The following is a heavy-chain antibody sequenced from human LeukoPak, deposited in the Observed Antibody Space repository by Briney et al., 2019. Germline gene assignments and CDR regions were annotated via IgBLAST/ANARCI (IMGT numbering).Heavy chain of an antibody. J-gene: IGHJ5*02. CDR1: GGSISSYY. CDR2: IYNSGST. CDR3: ARLVYSSGWYWFDP. V-gene: IGHV4-59*08. Sequence: SETLSLTCTVSGGSISSYYWSWIRQPPGKGLECIGYIYNSGSTNYNPSLKSRVSISVDTSKNQFSLKLSSVTAADTAVYYCARLVYSSGWYWFDPWGQGTLVTVSS. D-gene: IGHD6-19*01.